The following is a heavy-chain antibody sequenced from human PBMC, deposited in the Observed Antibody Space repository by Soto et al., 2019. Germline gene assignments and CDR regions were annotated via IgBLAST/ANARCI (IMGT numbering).Heavy chain of an antibody. CDR2: IYHSGST. CDR3: ARVGRGDLGYCISASCNNLFDS. Sequence: SETLSLTCAVSGGSIRSNNWWSWVRQPPGKGLEWIGEIYHSGSTSYNPSLKSRVTISLDKSMNHFSLKLTSVTAADTAVYYCARVGRGDLGYCISASCNNLFDSWGQGTLVTVSS. CDR1: GGSIRSNNW. D-gene: IGHD2-2*01. J-gene: IGHJ4*02. V-gene: IGHV4-4*02.